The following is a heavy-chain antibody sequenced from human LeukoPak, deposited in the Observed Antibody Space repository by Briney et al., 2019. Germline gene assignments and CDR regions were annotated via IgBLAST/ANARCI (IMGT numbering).Heavy chain of an antibody. CDR1: GYTFTSYG. CDR2: ISAYNGNT. Sequence: ASVKVSCKASGYTFTSYGISWVRQAPGQGLEWMVWISAYNGNTNYAQKLQGRVTMTTDTSTSTAYMELRSLRSDDTAVYYCARPGYDSSGYAQKPPHYFDYWGQGTLVTVSS. CDR3: ARPGYDSSGYAQKPPHYFDY. J-gene: IGHJ4*02. V-gene: IGHV1-18*01. D-gene: IGHD3-22*01.